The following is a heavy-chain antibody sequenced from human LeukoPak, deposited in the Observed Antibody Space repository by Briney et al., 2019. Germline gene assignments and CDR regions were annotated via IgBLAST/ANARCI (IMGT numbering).Heavy chain of an antibody. CDR1: GYTFSDHY. CDR2: TRNKANNYAS. J-gene: IGHJ4*02. V-gene: IGHV3-72*01. Sequence: GGSLRLSCAASGYTFSDHYIDWVRQAPGKGLEWVGHTRNKANNYASEYAASVKGRFTISRDDSRNSVYLQMNSLKTEDTAVYYCTRWRSGTSDWGQGTLVTVSS. CDR3: TRWRSGTSD. D-gene: IGHD4-23*01.